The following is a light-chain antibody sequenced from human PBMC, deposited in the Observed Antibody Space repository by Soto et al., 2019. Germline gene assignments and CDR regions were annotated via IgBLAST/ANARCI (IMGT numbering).Light chain of an antibody. CDR1: QSISNW. CDR3: QQYNSYSHT. V-gene: IGKV1-5*03. J-gene: IGKJ2*01. Sequence: DIQMTQSPSTLSASVGDRVTITCRASQSISNWLAWYQQKPGKAPKLLIYKASSLESGVPSRFSGSGSGTEFPLTISSLQPDDFPTYYFQQYNSYSHTFGQGTKLEIK. CDR2: KAS.